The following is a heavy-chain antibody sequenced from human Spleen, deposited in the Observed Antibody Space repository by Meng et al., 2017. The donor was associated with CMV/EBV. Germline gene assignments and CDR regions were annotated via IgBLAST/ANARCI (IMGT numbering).Heavy chain of an antibody. D-gene: IGHD6-13*01. CDR1: GFTFDDYA. CDR3: AKDTIALAAAGTGYSWFDP. J-gene: IGHJ5*02. Sequence: GGSLRLSCAASGFTFDDYAMHWVRQAPGKGLEWVSGISRNSGSIGYADSVKGRFTISRDNAKNSLYLQMNSLRAEDTALYYCAKDTIALAAAGTGYSWFDPWGQGTLVTVSS. V-gene: IGHV3-9*01. CDR2: ISRNSGSI.